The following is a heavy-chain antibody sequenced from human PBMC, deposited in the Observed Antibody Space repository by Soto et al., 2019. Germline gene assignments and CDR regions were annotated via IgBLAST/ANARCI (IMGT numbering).Heavy chain of an antibody. CDR1: GFTFSSYG. CDR2: ISYDGSNK. Sequence: QVQLVESGGGVVQPGRSLRLSCAASGFTFSSYGMHWVRQAPGKGLEWVAVISYDGSNKYYADSVKGRFTISRDNSKNTLYLQMNSLRAEDTAVYYRAKIGDSSGYYYLGDYWGQGTLVTVSS. V-gene: IGHV3-30*18. J-gene: IGHJ4*02. D-gene: IGHD3-22*01. CDR3: AKIGDSSGYYYLGDY.